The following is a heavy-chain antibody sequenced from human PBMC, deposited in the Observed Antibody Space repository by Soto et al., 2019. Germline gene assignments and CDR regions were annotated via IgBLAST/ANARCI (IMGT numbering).Heavy chain of an antibody. CDR3: AGGGAGSGPFTWELPDH. D-gene: IGHD1-26*01. J-gene: IGHJ4*02. CDR1: GYSFTRFG. Sequence: GASVKVSCKASGYSFTRFGISWVRHAPGQGLEWMGWISPNSGATRYAQNLQGRVTMTTETSTTTAYLELRSLTSDDTALYYCAGGGAGSGPFTWELPDHWGQGTLVTVSS. V-gene: IGHV1-18*01. CDR2: ISPNSGAT.